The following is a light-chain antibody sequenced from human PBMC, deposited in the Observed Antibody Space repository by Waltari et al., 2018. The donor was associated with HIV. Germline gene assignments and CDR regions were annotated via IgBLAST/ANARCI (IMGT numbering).Light chain of an antibody. J-gene: IGKJ1*01. CDR3: QQYHNYWT. CDR2: GAS. V-gene: IGKV3-15*01. Sequence: EVVLTQSPATVSVSPGGRVILSCRASQSVTKNLAWYQQKPGQAPRLVICGASTRAAGVPARFTGRGSGTQFTLTISSLQSEDFAIYYCQQYHNYWTCGQGSK. CDR1: QSVTKN.